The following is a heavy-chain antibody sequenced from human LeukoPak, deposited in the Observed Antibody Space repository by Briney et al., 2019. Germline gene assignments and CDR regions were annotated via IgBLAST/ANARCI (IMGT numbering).Heavy chain of an antibody. D-gene: IGHD3-10*01. CDR1: GGSISSYY. CDR3: ARDARGSSYMDV. J-gene: IGHJ6*02. V-gene: IGHV4-59*01. Sequence: SETLSLTCTVSGGSISSYYWSWIRQPPGKGLEWIGYIYYSGSTNYNPSLKSRATISVDTSKNQFSLKVSSVTAADTAVYYCARDARGSSYMDVWGQGATVTVSS. CDR2: IYYSGST.